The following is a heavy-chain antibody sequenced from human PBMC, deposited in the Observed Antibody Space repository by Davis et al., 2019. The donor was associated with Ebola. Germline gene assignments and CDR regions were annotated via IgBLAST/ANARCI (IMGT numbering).Heavy chain of an antibody. CDR2: IRSKANSYAT. Sequence: GGSLRLSCAASGFTFSGSAMHWVRQASGKGLEWVGRIRSKANSYATAYAASVKGRFTISRDDSKNTAYLQMNSLRAEDTAVYYCARGGLSVTTQFDYWGQGTLVTVSS. J-gene: IGHJ4*02. V-gene: IGHV3-73*01. CDR3: ARGGLSVTTQFDY. D-gene: IGHD4-17*01. CDR1: GFTFSGSA.